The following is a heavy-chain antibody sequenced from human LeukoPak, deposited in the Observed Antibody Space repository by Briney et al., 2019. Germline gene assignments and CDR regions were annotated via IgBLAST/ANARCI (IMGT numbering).Heavy chain of an antibody. CDR2: ISYDGSNK. J-gene: IGHJ4*02. Sequence: GGSLRLSCAASGFTFSSYAMHWVRQAPGKGLEWVAVISYDGSNKYYADSVKGRFTISGDNSKNTLYLQMNSLRAEDTAVYYCARDNSGYPDYWGQGTLVTVSS. CDR1: GFTFSSYA. D-gene: IGHD5-12*01. V-gene: IGHV3-30*04. CDR3: ARDNSGYPDY.